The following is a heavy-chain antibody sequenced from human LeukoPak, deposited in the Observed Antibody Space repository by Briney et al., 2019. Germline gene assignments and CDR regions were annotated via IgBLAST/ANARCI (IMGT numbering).Heavy chain of an antibody. Sequence: ASVKVSCKASGGTFSSYAISWVRQAPGQGLEWMGGIIPIFGTANYAQKLQGRVTMTTDTSTSTAYMELRSLRSDDTAVYYCASTPYYYDSSGYYNWFDPWGQGTLVTVSS. J-gene: IGHJ5*02. V-gene: IGHV1-69*05. CDR3: ASTPYYYDSSGYYNWFDP. CDR1: GGTFSSYA. D-gene: IGHD3-22*01. CDR2: IIPIFGTA.